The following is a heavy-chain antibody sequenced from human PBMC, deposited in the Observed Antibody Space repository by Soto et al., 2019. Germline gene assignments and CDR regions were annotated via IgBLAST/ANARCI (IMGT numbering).Heavy chain of an antibody. CDR3: AKGLGAYYFGLDV. J-gene: IGHJ6*02. CDR1: GGSFSGYY. CDR2: ISDSGRT. V-gene: IGHV4-34*01. Sequence: PSETLSLTCEVYGGSFSGYYWSWIRQSPGKGLEWIGEISDSGRTKYTSSLKSRVTISLDRSKNQLSLKMSAVTAADTATYYCAKGLGAYYFGLDVWGQGTTVTVSS.